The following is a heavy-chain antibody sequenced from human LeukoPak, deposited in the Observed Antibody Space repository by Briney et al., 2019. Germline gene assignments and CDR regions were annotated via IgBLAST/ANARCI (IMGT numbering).Heavy chain of an antibody. CDR1: GYTFTSYA. J-gene: IGHJ4*02. Sequence: ASVKVSCKASGYTFTSYAMHWVRQAPGQRLEWMGWINAGNGNTKYSQEFQGRVTITRDTSASTAYMELSSLRSEDTAVYYCARGYGSGSYSDYWGQGTLVTVSS. CDR2: INAGNGNT. CDR3: ARGYGSGSYSDY. V-gene: IGHV1-3*03. D-gene: IGHD3-10*01.